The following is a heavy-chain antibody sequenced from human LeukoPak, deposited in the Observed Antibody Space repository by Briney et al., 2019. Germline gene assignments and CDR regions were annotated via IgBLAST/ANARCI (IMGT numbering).Heavy chain of an antibody. CDR2: INPNSGGT. CDR3: ARGVRFLEWLSPYYYYMDV. Sequence: ASVKVSCKASGYTFTGYYMHWVRQAPGQGLEWMGWINPNSGGTNYAQKFQGRVTMTRDTSISTAYMELSRLRSDDTAVYYCARGVRFLEWLSPYYYYMDVWGKGTTVTVSS. CDR1: GYTFTGYY. D-gene: IGHD3-3*01. J-gene: IGHJ6*03. V-gene: IGHV1-2*02.